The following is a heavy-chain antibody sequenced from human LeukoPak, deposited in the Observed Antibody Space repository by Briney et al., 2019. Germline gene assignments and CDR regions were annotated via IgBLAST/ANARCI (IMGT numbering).Heavy chain of an antibody. V-gene: IGHV3-30*02. CDR2: IGYDGSNK. Sequence: PGGSLRLSCAASGFTLSSSHGMHWARQTPDKGLEWVAFIGYDGSNKHYADSVKGRFTISRDNSKNTLYLQMDSLRAEDTAIYYCADFGSGSYCFDYWGQGTLVTVSS. CDR1: GFTLSSSHG. CDR3: ADFGSGSYCFDY. J-gene: IGHJ4*02. D-gene: IGHD3-10*01.